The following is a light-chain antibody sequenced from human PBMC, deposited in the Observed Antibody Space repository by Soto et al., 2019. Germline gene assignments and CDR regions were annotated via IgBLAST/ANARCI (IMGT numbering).Light chain of an antibody. CDR3: QQYGSSPPRT. Sequence: EIVMTQSPATLSVSPGERATLSCRASQSVSSSYLAWYQQKPGQAPRLLIYGASSRATGIPDRFSGSGSGIDFTLTISRLEPEDFAVYYCQQYGSSPPRTFGQGTKVDI. CDR2: GAS. V-gene: IGKV3-20*01. J-gene: IGKJ1*01. CDR1: QSVSSSY.